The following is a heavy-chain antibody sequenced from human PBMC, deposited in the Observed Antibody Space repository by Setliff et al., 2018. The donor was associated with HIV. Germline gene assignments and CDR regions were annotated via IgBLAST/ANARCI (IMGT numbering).Heavy chain of an antibody. Sequence: GESLKISCAASGFIFSDYAMHWVRQAPGEGLEWVAHIRFDGNREYYADSVKGRFTISRDNSKNTVYLEMNSLRAGDTAVYYCTKERGDGYGYYFHYWGQGTLVTVSS. CDR1: GFIFSDYA. V-gene: IGHV3-30*02. J-gene: IGHJ4*02. CDR2: IRFDGNRE. CDR3: TKERGDGYGYYFHY. D-gene: IGHD5-12*01.